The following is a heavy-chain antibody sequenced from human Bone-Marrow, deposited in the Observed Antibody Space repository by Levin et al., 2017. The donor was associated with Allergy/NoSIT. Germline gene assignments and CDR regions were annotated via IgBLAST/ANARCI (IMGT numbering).Heavy chain of an antibody. CDR3: STEGGHCSGGSCYLLPFYYDMDV. J-gene: IGHJ6*03. Sequence: SGGSLRLSCAASGFNFTNAWMSWVRQAPGKGLEWVGRIKSRNDGGTTDYAAPVKGRFIISKDVSKNTLYLQMNSLKTQDTAVYYCSTEGGHCSGGSCYLLPFYYDMDVWGQGTTVTVSS. V-gene: IGHV3-15*01. CDR1: GFNFTNAW. CDR2: IKSRNDGGTT. D-gene: IGHD2-15*01.